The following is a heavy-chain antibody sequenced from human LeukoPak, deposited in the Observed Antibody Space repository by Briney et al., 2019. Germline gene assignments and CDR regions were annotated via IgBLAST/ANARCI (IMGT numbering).Heavy chain of an antibody. Sequence: PSETLSLTCTVSGGSISSYYWSWIRQPPGKGLEWIGFIHYSGSTNCNPSLKSRVTISVDTSKNQFSLKLSSVTAADTAVYYCARSAMVRGVSDYWGQGTLVTVSS. CDR1: GGSISSYY. V-gene: IGHV4-59*12. CDR2: IHYSGST. CDR3: ARSAMVRGVSDY. J-gene: IGHJ4*02. D-gene: IGHD3-10*01.